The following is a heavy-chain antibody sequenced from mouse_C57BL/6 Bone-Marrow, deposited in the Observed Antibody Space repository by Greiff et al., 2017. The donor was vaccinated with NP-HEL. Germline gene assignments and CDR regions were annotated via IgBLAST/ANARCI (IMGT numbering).Heavy chain of an antibody. CDR1: GFTFSSYG. J-gene: IGHJ4*01. CDR3: ASPIYDGYWGYAMDY. V-gene: IGHV5-6*01. CDR2: ISSGGSYT. D-gene: IGHD2-3*01. Sequence: VQLKESGGDLVKPGGSLKLSCAASGFTFSSYGMSWVRQTPDKRLEWVATISSGGSYTYYPDSVKGRFTISRDNAKNTLYLQMSSLKSEDTAMYYCASPIYDGYWGYAMDYWGQGTSVTVSS.